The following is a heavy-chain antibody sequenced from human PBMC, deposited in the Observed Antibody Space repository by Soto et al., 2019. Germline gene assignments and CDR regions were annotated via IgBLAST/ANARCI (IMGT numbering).Heavy chain of an antibody. D-gene: IGHD5-18*01. J-gene: IGHJ4*02. V-gene: IGHV4-34*01. CDR2: INHSGSA. CDR1: GGSFSDHY. CDR3: ARGRGGYTYGGLDY. Sequence: SETLSLTCAVYGGSFSDHYWGWIRQPPGGGLEWIGEINHSGSANHDPSLKSRITTSVDTSKNQFSLRLTSVTAADTAVYYCARGRGGYTYGGLDYWGQGIVVTVSS.